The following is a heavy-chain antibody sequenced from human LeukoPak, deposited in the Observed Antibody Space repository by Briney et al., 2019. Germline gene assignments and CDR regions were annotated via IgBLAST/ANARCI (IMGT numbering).Heavy chain of an antibody. CDR1: GGSFSNYY. J-gene: IGHJ6*02. CDR3: ARQPPQYYGMDV. CDR2: IYTSGST. V-gene: IGHV4-4*07. D-gene: IGHD1-14*01. Sequence: SETLSLTCTVSGGSFSNYYWSWIRQPAGKGLEWIGRIYTSGSTNYNPSVKSRVTMSVDTSNNQFSLKLTSVTAADTAVYYCARQPPQYYGMDVWGQGTTVTVSS.